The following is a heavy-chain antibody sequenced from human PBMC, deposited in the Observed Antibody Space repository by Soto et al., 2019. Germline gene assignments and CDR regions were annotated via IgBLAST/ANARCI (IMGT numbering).Heavy chain of an antibody. V-gene: IGHV1-3*01. CDR3: VRDGVKLSNNPYNWFDL. CDR1: GYSFTPYS. Sequence: GASVKVSCKASGYSFTPYSMQWVRQAPGQRLGWMGWINVGKGNTEYSQKFQGRLTVTRDTSASTVYMELSSLRSEDTAVYYCVRDGVKLSNNPYNWFDLWGEGTLVTVSS. CDR2: INVGKGNT. J-gene: IGHJ5*02. D-gene: IGHD3-16*01.